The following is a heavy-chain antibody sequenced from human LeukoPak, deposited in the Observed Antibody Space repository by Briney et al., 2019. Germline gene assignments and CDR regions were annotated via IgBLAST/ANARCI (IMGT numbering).Heavy chain of an antibody. V-gene: IGHV3-21*01. Sequence: GGSLRLSCAASGFTFSSYSMNWVRQGPGKGLEWVSSISSSSSYIYYADSVKGRFTISRDNAKNSLYLQMNSLRAEDTAVYYCARELTYSYGLPYTDWGQGTLVTVSS. J-gene: IGHJ1*01. CDR2: ISSSSSYI. D-gene: IGHD5-18*01. CDR1: GFTFSSYS. CDR3: ARELTYSYGLPYTD.